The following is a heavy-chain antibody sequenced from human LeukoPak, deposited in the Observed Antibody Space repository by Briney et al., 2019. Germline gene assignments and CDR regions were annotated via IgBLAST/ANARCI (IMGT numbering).Heavy chain of an antibody. CDR2: ISAYNGNT. CDR1: GYTFTSYG. J-gene: IGHJ4*02. Sequence: GASVKVSCKASGYTFTSYGISWVRQAPGQGLEWMGWISAYNGNTNYAQKLQGRVTMTTDTSTSTAYMELRSLRSDDTAVYYCARNYCSSTSCNTRVTYYFDYWGQGTLVTVSS. V-gene: IGHV1-18*01. D-gene: IGHD2-2*02. CDR3: ARNYCSSTSCNTRVTYYFDY.